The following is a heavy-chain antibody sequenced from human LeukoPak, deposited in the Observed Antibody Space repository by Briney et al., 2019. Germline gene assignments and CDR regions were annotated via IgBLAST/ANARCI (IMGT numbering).Heavy chain of an antibody. Sequence: GGSLRLSCGASGFTFSDYGMLWVRQAPGKGLEWVSLISGSGDRTYYADSVVGRFSISRDNSKNTLYLQVNNLRVDDTAVFYCARSRLYGSGIHRSSNSFDYWGQGTVVTVSS. J-gene: IGHJ4*02. CDR1: GFTFSDYG. CDR2: ISGSGDRT. V-gene: IGHV3-23*01. D-gene: IGHD3-10*01. CDR3: ARSRLYGSGIHRSSNSFDY.